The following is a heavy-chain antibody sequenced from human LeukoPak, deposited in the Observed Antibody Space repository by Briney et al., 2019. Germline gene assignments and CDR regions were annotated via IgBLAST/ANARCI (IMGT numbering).Heavy chain of an antibody. CDR1: GGSINSYY. CDR3: ARGRYDFWSGYYGHYYYYYMDV. J-gene: IGHJ6*03. CDR2: VFYTGNT. D-gene: IGHD3-3*01. Sequence: PSETLSLTCTVSGGSINSYYWGWIRQPPGKGLEWIGSVFYTGNTFYNPSLQSRVTLSVDTSKNQFSLKLNSVTAADTAVYYCARGRYDFWSGYYGHYYYYYMDVWGKGTTVTVSS. V-gene: IGHV4-39*07.